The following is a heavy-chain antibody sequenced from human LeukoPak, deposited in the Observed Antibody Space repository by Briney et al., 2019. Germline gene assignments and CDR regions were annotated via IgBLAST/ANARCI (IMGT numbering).Heavy chain of an antibody. CDR2: IYYSGST. V-gene: IGHV4-59*01. D-gene: IGHD3-9*01. J-gene: IGHJ4*02. CDR3: ATVVRDDILTGYYIDY. CDR1: GGSTSSYY. Sequence: SETLSLTCTVSGGSTSSYYWSWIRQPPGKGLEWIGYIYYSGSTKYNPSFKSRVTISVDTSKNQFSLKLISVTAADTAVYYCATVVRDDILTGYYIDYWGQGTLVTVSS.